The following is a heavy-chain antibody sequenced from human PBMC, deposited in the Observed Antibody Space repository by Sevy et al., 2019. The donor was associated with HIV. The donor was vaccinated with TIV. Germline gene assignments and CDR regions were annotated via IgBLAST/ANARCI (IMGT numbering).Heavy chain of an antibody. J-gene: IGHJ4*02. V-gene: IGHV1-69*13. CDR3: ARSISWYASFDS. CDR1: GRTFSNYA. D-gene: IGHD6-13*01. Sequence: SAKVSCKASGRTFSNYAINWVRQGPGQGLEWMGGIIPMFGTANYVQKFQGRVTITADESTKTAYMELSSLRSEDTAVYYCARSISWYASFDSWGQGTLVTVSS. CDR2: IIPMFGTA.